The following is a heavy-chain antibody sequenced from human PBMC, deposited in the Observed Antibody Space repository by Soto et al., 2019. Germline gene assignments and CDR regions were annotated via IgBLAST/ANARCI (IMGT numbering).Heavy chain of an antibody. CDR2: ISYDGSAK. Sequence: GESLRLSCAAPGFTFTTYGMHWVRQAPGKGLEGVAVISYDGSAKYYEDSVKDRFTISRDTSKSTLYLQMNSLRPEDTSVYFCAKAWGVRHIHYFYGMDVWGQGTTVTVSS. D-gene: IGHD3-10*01. CDR1: GFTFTTYG. CDR3: AKAWGVRHIHYFYGMDV. J-gene: IGHJ6*02. V-gene: IGHV3-30*18.